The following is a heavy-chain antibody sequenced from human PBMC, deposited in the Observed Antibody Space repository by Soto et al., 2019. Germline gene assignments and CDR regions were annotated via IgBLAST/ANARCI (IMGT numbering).Heavy chain of an antibody. V-gene: IGHV3-74*01. CDR3: AREIRFLEWLSLNWFDP. J-gene: IGHJ5*02. D-gene: IGHD3-3*01. Sequence: GGSLRLSCAASGFTFSSYWMHWVRQAPGKGLVWVSRINSDGTDTTYADSVKGRFTISRDNAKNTLYLQMNSLRAEDTAVYFCAREIRFLEWLSLNWFDPWGQGTLVTVSS. CDR2: INSDGTDT. CDR1: GFTFSSYW.